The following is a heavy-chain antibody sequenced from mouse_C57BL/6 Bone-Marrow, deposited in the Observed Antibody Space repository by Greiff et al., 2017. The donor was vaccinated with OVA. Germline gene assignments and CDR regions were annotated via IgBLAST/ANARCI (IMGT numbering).Heavy chain of an antibody. Sequence: EVQLVESEGGLVQPGSSMKLSCTASRFTFSDYYMAWVRQVPEKGLEWVANINYDGSSTYYLDSLKSRFIISRDNAKNILYLQMSSLKSEDTATYYCARVLITTVVFDYWGQGTTLTVSS. CDR2: INYDGSST. D-gene: IGHD1-1*01. V-gene: IGHV5-16*01. CDR1: RFTFSDYY. CDR3: ARVLITTVVFDY. J-gene: IGHJ2*01.